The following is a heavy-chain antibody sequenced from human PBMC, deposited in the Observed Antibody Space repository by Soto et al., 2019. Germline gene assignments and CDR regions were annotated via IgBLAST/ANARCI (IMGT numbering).Heavy chain of an antibody. V-gene: IGHV3-11*01. CDR3: ATAYYDILTGHNAFDI. CDR2: ISSSGSTI. CDR1: GITFSDYY. J-gene: IGHJ3*02. D-gene: IGHD3-9*01. Sequence: SLRLSCAASGITFSDYYMSWIRQAPGKGLEWVSYISSSGSTIYYADSVKGRFTISRDNAKNSLYLQMNSLRAEDTAVYYCATAYYDILTGHNAFDIWGQGTMVTVSS.